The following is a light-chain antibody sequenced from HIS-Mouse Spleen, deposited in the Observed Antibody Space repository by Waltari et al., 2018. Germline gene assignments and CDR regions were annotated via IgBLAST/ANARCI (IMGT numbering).Light chain of an antibody. Sequence: QSALTQPASVSGSPGQSIPIPCTGTSSAVGGYNYVSWYQQHPGKAPKLMIYEVSNRPSGVSNRFSGSKSGNTASLTISGLQAEDEADYYCSSYTSSSTLVVFGGGTKLTVL. V-gene: IGLV2-14*01. J-gene: IGLJ2*01. CDR2: EVS. CDR3: SSYTSSSTLVV. CDR1: SSAVGGYNY.